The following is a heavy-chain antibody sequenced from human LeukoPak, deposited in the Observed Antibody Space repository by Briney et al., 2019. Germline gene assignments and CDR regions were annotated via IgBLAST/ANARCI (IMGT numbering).Heavy chain of an antibody. CDR1: GGSISSSSYY. Sequence: PSETLSLTCTVSGGSISSSSYYWSWIRQPPGKGLEWIGEINHSGSTNYNPSLKSRVTISVDTSKNQFSLKLSSVTAADTAVYYCARARLGSGWYSYFDYWGQGTLVTVSS. D-gene: IGHD6-19*01. J-gene: IGHJ4*02. CDR3: ARARLGSGWYSYFDY. CDR2: INHSGST. V-gene: IGHV4-39*07.